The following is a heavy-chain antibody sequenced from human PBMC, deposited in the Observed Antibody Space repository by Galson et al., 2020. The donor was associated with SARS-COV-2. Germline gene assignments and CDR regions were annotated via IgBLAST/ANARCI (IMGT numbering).Heavy chain of an antibody. CDR2: ITGSGGNT. CDR3: AKGIGLVPAASFDY. CDR1: GFTFSSYA. Sequence: GESLKISCAASGFTFSSYAMSWVRQAPGKGLAWVSSITGSGGNTYYAESVKGRFTISRDNSKNTLHLRMNSLRAEDTAVYYCAKGIGLVPAASFDYWGQGTVVTVSS. D-gene: IGHD2-2*01. V-gene: IGHV3-23*01. J-gene: IGHJ4*02.